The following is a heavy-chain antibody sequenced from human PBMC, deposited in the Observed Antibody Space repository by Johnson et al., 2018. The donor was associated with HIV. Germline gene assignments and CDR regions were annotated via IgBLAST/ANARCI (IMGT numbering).Heavy chain of an antibody. J-gene: IGHJ3*02. Sequence: VQLVESGGGLVQPGGSLRLSCAASGFTVSGNYMSWVRQAPGKGLVWVSRINSDGSSTNYADSVKGRFTISRDNAKNTLYLQMNSLRAEDTAVYYCARGSKYYYDSSGSDAFDIWGQGTMVTVSS. D-gene: IGHD3-22*01. CDR3: ARGSKYYYDSSGSDAFDI. V-gene: IGHV3-74*02. CDR2: INSDGSST. CDR1: GFTVSGNY.